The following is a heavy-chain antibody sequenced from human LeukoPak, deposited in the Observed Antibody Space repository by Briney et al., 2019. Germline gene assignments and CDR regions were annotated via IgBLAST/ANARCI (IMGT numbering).Heavy chain of an antibody. CDR3: AKRRPVIRAFFDY. CDR2: ISGSGNST. Sequence: GGSLRLSCAASGFTFSNYAMSWVRQAPGKGLEWVSVISGSGNSTYYADSVKGRFTISRDNSKNTLYLQMNSLRVEDTAVYYCAKRRPVIRAFFDYWGQGTLVTVSS. CDR1: GFTFSNYA. D-gene: IGHD3-9*01. V-gene: IGHV3-23*01. J-gene: IGHJ4*02.